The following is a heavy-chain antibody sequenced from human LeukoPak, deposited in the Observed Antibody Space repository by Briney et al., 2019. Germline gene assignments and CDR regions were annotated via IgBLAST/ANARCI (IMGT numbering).Heavy chain of an antibody. V-gene: IGHV1-69*06. CDR2: IIPIFGTA. CDR3: ARDTRLGELSLYIN. D-gene: IGHD3-16*02. CDR1: GGTFSSYA. J-gene: IGHJ4*02. Sequence: SVKVSCKASGGTFSSYAISWVRQAPGQGLEWMGGIIPIFGTANYAQKFQGRVTITADKSTSTAYVELSSLRSEDTAVYYCARDTRLGELSLYINWGQGTLVTVSS.